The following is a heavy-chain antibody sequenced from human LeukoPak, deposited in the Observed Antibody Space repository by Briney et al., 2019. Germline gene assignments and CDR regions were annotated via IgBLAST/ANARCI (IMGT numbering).Heavy chain of an antibody. CDR1: GGSFSGYY. Sequence: SETLSLTCAVYGGSFSGYYWSWIRQPPGKGLEWIGEINHSGSTNYNPSLKSRVTISVDTSKNQFSLKLSSVTAADTAVYYCARQKCTSTSCLTKNAFDIWGQGTMVTVSS. J-gene: IGHJ3*02. CDR3: ARQKCTSTSCLTKNAFDI. CDR2: INHSGST. D-gene: IGHD2-2*01. V-gene: IGHV4-34*01.